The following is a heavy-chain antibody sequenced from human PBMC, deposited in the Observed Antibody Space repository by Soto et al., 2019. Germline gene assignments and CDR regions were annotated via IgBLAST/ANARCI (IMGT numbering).Heavy chain of an antibody. CDR2: MNPNTGNS. CDR3: ARRAETNGWNGFGAAQYYFDF. CDR1: GYTFTSYD. D-gene: IGHD1-1*01. Sequence: ASVKVSCKASGYTFTSYDIYWVRQATGQGLEGMGWMNPNTGNSAYAQKFQGRVTVTSDNSINTVHMELSSLRSEDTAVYYCARRAETNGWNGFGAAQYYFDFWGQGTLVTVSS. V-gene: IGHV1-8*01. J-gene: IGHJ4*02.